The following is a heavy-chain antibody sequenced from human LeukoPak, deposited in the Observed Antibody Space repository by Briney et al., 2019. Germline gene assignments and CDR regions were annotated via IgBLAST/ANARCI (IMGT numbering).Heavy chain of an antibody. CDR2: ISGSGGST. CDR1: GFTFSSYA. V-gene: IGHV3-23*01. Sequence: PGGSLRLSCAASGFTFSSYAMSWVRQAPGKGLEWVSAISGSGGSTYYADSVKGRFTISRDNSKNTLYLQMNSLRAEDTAVYYCASSPRGLGYCSSTSCPDYWGQGTLVTVSS. J-gene: IGHJ4*02. CDR3: ASSPRGLGYCSSTSCPDY. D-gene: IGHD2-2*01.